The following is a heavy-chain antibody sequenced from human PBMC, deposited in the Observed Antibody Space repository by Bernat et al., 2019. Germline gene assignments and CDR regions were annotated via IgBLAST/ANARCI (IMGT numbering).Heavy chain of an antibody. CDR3: TTYYYDSSGYNFDY. CDR2: IKSKTDGGTT. V-gene: IGHV3-15*07. D-gene: IGHD3-22*01. Sequence: SVSNAWMNWVRQAPGKGVEWVGRIKSKTDGGTTDYAAPVKGRFTISRDDSKNTLYLQMNSLKTEDTAVYYCTTYYYDSSGYNFDYWGQGTLVTVSS. J-gene: IGHJ4*02. CDR1: SVSNAW.